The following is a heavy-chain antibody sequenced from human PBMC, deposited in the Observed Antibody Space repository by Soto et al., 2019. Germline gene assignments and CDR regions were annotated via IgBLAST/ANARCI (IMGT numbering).Heavy chain of an antibody. J-gene: IGHJ4*02. V-gene: IGHV4-34*01. CDR1: GGSFSGYY. CDR2: INHSGST. Sequence: ASETLSLTCAVYGGSFSGYYWSWIRQPPGKGLEWIGEINHSGSTNYNPSLKSRVTISVDTSKNQFSLKLSSVTAADTAVYYCARGGPKMTTGPFDYWGQGTLVTVSS. D-gene: IGHD4-17*01. CDR3: ARGGPKMTTGPFDY.